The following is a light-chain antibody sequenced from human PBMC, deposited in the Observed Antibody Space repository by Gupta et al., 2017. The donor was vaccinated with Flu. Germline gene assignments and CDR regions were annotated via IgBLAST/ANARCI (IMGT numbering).Light chain of an antibody. V-gene: IGLV2-11*01. J-gene: IGLJ3*02. CDR1: SSDVGGYNY. CDR3: CSYAGGYTYWV. Sequence: QSALTQPRSVSASPGQSVTISCTGTSSDVGGYNYVSWYQQHPGKAPKLMIYDVSKRPSGVPDRFSGSKSGNTASLTISGLQAEDEADYYCCSYAGGYTYWVFGGGTKVTVL. CDR2: DVS.